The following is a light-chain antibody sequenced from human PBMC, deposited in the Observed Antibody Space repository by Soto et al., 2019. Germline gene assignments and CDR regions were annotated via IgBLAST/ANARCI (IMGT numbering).Light chain of an antibody. CDR3: QQYATSPWT. Sequence: EIVLTQSPDTLSLSPGERATLSCRASQSVSSSYLAWYQQKPGQAPRLLIYSASTRATGIPDRFSGSGSGTDFTLTISRLEPEDFAVFYCQQYATSPWTFGQGTKVEIK. CDR1: QSVSSSY. V-gene: IGKV3-20*01. J-gene: IGKJ1*01. CDR2: SAS.